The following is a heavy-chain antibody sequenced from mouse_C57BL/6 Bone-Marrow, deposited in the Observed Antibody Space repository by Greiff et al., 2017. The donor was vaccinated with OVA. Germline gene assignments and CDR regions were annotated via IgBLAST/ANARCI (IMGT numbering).Heavy chain of an antibody. V-gene: IGHV1-15*01. CDR1: GYTFTDYE. J-gene: IGHJ4*01. Sequence: VKLVESGAELVRPGASVTLSCKASGYTFTDYEMHWVKQTPVHGLEWIGAIDPETGGTAYNQKFKGKAILTADKSSSTAYMELRSLTSEDSAVYYCTRSDYYGSSYDYAMDYWGQGTSVTVSS. CDR2: IDPETGGT. D-gene: IGHD1-1*01. CDR3: TRSDYYGSSYDYAMDY.